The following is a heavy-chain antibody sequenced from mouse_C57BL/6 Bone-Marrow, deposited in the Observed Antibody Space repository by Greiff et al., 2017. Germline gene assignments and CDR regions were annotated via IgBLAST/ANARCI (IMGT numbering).Heavy chain of an antibody. CDR1: GYTFTSYW. CDR2: IDPSDSYT. J-gene: IGHJ2*01. V-gene: IGHV1-50*01. CDR3: ARWTTVGDY. Sequence: QVQLKQPGAELVKPGASVKLSCKASGYTFTSYWMQWVKQRPGQGLEWIGEIDPSDSYTNYNQKFKGKATLTVDTSSSTAYMQLSSLTSEDSAVYYCARWTTVGDYWGQGTTLTVSS. D-gene: IGHD1-1*01.